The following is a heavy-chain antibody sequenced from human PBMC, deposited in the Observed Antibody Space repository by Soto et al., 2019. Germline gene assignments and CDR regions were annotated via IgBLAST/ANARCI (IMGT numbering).Heavy chain of an antibody. V-gene: IGHV4-59*01. CDR3: ARACGGDCRYYYGMDV. CDR2: IYYSGST. Sequence: PSETLSLTCTVSGGSISSYYWSWIRQPPGKGLEWIGYIYYSGSTNYNPSLKSRVTISVDTSKNQFSLKLSSVTAADTAVYYCARACGGDCRYYYGMDVWGQGTTVTVSS. CDR1: GGSISSYY. D-gene: IGHD2-21*02. J-gene: IGHJ6*02.